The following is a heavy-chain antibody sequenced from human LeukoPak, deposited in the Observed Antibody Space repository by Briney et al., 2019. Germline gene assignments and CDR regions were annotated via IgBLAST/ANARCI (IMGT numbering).Heavy chain of an antibody. CDR1: GGSISSHY. CDR3: ARETAAAGTIGY. D-gene: IGHD6-13*01. Sequence: SETLSLTCTVSGGSISSHYWSWIRQPPGKGLEWIGYIYYSGSTNYNPSLKSRVTISVDTSKNQFSLKLSSVTAADTAVYYCARETAAAGTIGYWGQGTLVTVSS. V-gene: IGHV4-59*11. CDR2: IYYSGST. J-gene: IGHJ4*02.